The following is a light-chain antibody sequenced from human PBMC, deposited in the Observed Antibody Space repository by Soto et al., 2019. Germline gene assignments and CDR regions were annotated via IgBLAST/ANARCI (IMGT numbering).Light chain of an antibody. J-gene: IGKJ5*01. V-gene: IGKV3-15*01. CDR3: QQYGSSPQIT. Sequence: EIVMTQSPGTLSVSPGERATLSCMASQSVRSNLAWYQQKPGQAPRLLIYGASTRATGIPAGLSGSGSGTEFTLTISSLQSEDYAVYYCQQYGSSPQITFGQGTRLEIK. CDR1: QSVRSN. CDR2: GAS.